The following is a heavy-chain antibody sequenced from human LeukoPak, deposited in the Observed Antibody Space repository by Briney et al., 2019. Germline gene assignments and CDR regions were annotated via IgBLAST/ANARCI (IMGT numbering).Heavy chain of an antibody. CDR1: GFTFSSYA. CDR3: ARAGEPGYFDY. J-gene: IGHJ4*02. CDR2: ISSSSSYI. Sequence: GGSLRLSCAASGFTFSSYAMSWVRQAPGKGLEWVSSISSSSSYIYYADSVRGRFTISRDNAKNSLYLQMNSLRAEDTAVYYCARAGEPGYFDYWGQGTLVTVSS. V-gene: IGHV3-21*01. D-gene: IGHD3-10*01.